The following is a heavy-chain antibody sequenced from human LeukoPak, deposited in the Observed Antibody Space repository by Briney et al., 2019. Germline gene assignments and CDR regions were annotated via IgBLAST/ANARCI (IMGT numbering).Heavy chain of an antibody. D-gene: IGHD4-17*01. Sequence: ASVKVSCKASGGTFSSYGINWVRQAPGQGLEWMGGIIPLFRTANYAQKFQGRVTITADESTNTAYMELSSLRSEGTAVYYCARDWHGDYYSGDDYWGQGTLVTVSS. J-gene: IGHJ4*02. CDR1: GGTFSSYG. CDR3: ARDWHGDYYSGDDY. V-gene: IGHV1-69*13. CDR2: IIPLFRTA.